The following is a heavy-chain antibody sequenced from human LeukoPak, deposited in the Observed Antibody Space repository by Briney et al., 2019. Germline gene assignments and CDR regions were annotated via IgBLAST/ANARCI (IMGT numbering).Heavy chain of an antibody. Sequence: GSLRLSCAASGFTFSSYAMSWVRQAPGKGLEWVSAISGSGGSTYYADSVKGRFTISRDNSKNTLYLQMNSLRAGDTAVYYCAGVRWGSSGFSEYFEHWGQGTLVTVSS. CDR3: AGVRWGSSGFSEYFEH. CDR2: ISGSGGST. V-gene: IGHV3-23*01. D-gene: IGHD3-22*01. J-gene: IGHJ1*01. CDR1: GFTFSSYA.